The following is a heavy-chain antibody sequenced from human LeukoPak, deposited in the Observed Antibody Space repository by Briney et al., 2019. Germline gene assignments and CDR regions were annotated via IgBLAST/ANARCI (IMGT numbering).Heavy chain of an antibody. Sequence: SVKVSCKASGGTLSSYAISWVRQAPGQGLEWMGGIIPIFGTANYAQKFQGRVTITADESTSTAYMELSSLRSEDTAVYYCARVTAHCSGGSCYSFRFDYWGQGTLVTVSS. CDR2: IIPIFGTA. CDR3: ARVTAHCSGGSCYSFRFDY. J-gene: IGHJ4*02. V-gene: IGHV1-69*13. D-gene: IGHD2-15*01. CDR1: GGTLSSYA.